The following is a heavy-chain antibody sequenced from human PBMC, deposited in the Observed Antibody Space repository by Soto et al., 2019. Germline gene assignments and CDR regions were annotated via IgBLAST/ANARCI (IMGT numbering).Heavy chain of an antibody. J-gene: IGHJ5*02. V-gene: IGHV3-23*01. CDR1: GFTFSSYA. CDR3: AKEMEGVTIFGVAMEVNWFDP. Sequence: GGSLRLSCAASGFTFSSYAMSWVRQAPGKGLEWVSAISGSGGSTYYADSVKGRFTISRDNSKNTLYLQMNSLRAEETAVYYCAKEMEGVTIFGVAMEVNWFDPWGQGTLVTVSS. D-gene: IGHD3-3*01. CDR2: ISGSGGST.